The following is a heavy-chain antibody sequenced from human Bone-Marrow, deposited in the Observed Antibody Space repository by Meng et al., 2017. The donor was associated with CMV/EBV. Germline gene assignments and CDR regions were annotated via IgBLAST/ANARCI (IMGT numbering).Heavy chain of an antibody. J-gene: IGHJ4*02. Sequence: KVSCKGSGYSFIGYWIGWVRQMPGKGLEWMGIIHPGDSDTRYSPSFEGQVTISADKSIRTAYLQWNSLKASDTAMYYCARSPTSLGFFDYWGQGTLVTGSS. V-gene: IGHV5-51*01. CDR3: ARSPTSLGFFDY. D-gene: IGHD5-12*01. CDR1: GYSFIGYW. CDR2: IHPGDSDT.